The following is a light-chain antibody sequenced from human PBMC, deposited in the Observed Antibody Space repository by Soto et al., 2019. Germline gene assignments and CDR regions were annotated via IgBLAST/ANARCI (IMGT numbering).Light chain of an antibody. CDR2: KAS. V-gene: IGKV1-5*03. CDR1: PTISSW. J-gene: IGKJ1*01. CDR3: QQYNDNWT. Sequence: DIPMTQSPSTLSASVGDRVTITCRASPTISSWLAWYQQKPGKAPKLLIYKASTLQSGVPSRFSGSGSGKEFTLAISSLQPDDSETYYCQQYNDNWTFGQGTKVEIK.